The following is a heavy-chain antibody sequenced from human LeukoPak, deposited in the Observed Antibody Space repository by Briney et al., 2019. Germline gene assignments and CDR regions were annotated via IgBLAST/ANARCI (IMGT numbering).Heavy chain of an antibody. CDR1: GGSFSGYY. V-gene: IGHV4-34*01. J-gene: IGHJ4*02. CDR2: INHSGST. D-gene: IGHD5-18*01. CDR3: ARLARGYSYGSRDY. Sequence: PSETLSLTCAVYGGSFSGYYWSWIRQPPGKGLEWIGEINHSGSTNYNPSLKSRVTISVDTSKNQFSLKLSSVTAADTAVYYCARLARGYSYGSRDYWGQETLVTVSS.